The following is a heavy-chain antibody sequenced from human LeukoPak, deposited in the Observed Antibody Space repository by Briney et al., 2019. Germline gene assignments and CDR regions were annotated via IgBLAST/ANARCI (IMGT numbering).Heavy chain of an antibody. CDR1: GFTFSSYA. D-gene: IGHD2-2*01. CDR2: ISGSGGST. J-gene: IGHJ4*02. V-gene: IGHV3-23*01. CDR3: AFYCSSTSCYPFDY. Sequence: GGSLRLSCAASGFTFSSYAMSWVRQAPGKGLEWVSAISGSGGSTYCADSVKGRFTISRDNSKNTLYLQMNSLRAEDTAVYYCAFYCSSTSCYPFDYWGQGTLVTVSS.